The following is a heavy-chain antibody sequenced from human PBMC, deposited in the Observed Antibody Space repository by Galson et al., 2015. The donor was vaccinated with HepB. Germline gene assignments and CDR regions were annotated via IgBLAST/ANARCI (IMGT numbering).Heavy chain of an antibody. CDR3: AREIFFVGTHYYDSSGYYTRVDAFDI. J-gene: IGHJ3*02. D-gene: IGHD3-22*01. CDR1: GFTVSSNY. Sequence: SLRLSCAASGFTVSSNYMSWVRQAPGKGLEWVSVIYSGGSTYYADSVKGRFTISRDNSKNTLYLQMNSLRAEDTAVYYCAREIFFVGTHYYDSSGYYTRVDAFDIWGQGTMVTVSS. V-gene: IGHV3-66*02. CDR2: IYSGGST.